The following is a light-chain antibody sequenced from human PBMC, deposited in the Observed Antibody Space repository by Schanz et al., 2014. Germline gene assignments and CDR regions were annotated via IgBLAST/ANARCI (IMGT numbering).Light chain of an antibody. CDR3: LLSFSGPWV. Sequence: QAVVTQEPSLTVSPGGTVTLTCGSSTGSVTSGRYPYWFQQKPGQALMTLIYDTTKKHSWTPARFSGSLLGGKAALTLSGAQPEDEADYYCLLSFSGPWVFGGGTKLTVL. V-gene: IGLV7-46*01. CDR1: TGSVTSGRY. CDR2: DTT. J-gene: IGLJ3*02.